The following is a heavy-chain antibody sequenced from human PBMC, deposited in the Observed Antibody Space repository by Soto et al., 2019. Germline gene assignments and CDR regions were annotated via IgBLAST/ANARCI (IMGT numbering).Heavy chain of an antibody. J-gene: IGHJ4*02. Sequence: QVQLVESGGGVVQPGRSLRLSCAASGFTFSSYGMHWVRQAPGKGLEWVAVISYDGSNKYYADSEKGRFTISRDNSKNTLYLQMNSLRAEDTAVYYCAKENCGDYEYFDYWGQGTLVTVSS. D-gene: IGHD4-17*01. CDR1: GFTFSSYG. CDR3: AKENCGDYEYFDY. V-gene: IGHV3-30*18. CDR2: ISYDGSNK.